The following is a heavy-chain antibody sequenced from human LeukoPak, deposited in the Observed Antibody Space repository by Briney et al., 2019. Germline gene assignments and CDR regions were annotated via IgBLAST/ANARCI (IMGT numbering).Heavy chain of an antibody. D-gene: IGHD3-10*01. CDR3: ARDGGDYGSGSYYAY. Sequence: GGSLRLSCAASGFTFSSYWMSWLRQAPGKGLEWVANIKQDGSEKYYVDSVKGRFTISRDNAKNSLYLQMDSLRAEDTAVYYCARDGGDYGSGSYYAYWGQGTLVTVSS. CDR1: GFTFSSYW. V-gene: IGHV3-7*01. J-gene: IGHJ4*02. CDR2: IKQDGSEK.